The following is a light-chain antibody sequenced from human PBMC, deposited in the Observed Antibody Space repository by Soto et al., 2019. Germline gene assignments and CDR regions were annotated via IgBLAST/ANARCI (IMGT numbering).Light chain of an antibody. J-gene: IGKJ5*01. Sequence: EIVLTQSPATLSLSLGERATISCRASQSVHSYLAWYQQKPGQAPRLLIYDASNRATGIPARFSGSGSGTDFTLSISSLEPEDFAVYYCQQRLTFGQGTRLEIK. CDR3: QQRLT. V-gene: IGKV3-11*01. CDR1: QSVHSY. CDR2: DAS.